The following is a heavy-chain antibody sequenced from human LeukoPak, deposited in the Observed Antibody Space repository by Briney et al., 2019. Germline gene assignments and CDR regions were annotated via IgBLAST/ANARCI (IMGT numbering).Heavy chain of an antibody. D-gene: IGHD3-22*01. Sequence: GGSLRLSCVASGFNFRDYYMSWIRQAPGKGLEWLSYISNAGTTIYYADSLKGRFTISRDNAKNSLYLQMNSLRAEDTAFYYCASDPGSSDTSGYFYPGKFTYWGQGSLVTVSS. V-gene: IGHV3-11*01. CDR1: GFNFRDYY. J-gene: IGHJ4*02. CDR3: ASDPGSSDTSGYFYPGKFTY. CDR2: ISNAGTTI.